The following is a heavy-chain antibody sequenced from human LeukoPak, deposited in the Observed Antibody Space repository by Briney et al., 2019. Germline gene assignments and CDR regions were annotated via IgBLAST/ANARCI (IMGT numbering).Heavy chain of an antibody. Sequence: GSLRLSCAASGFTFSSYTMNWVRQAPGKGLEWLSSISSSSNYIYYADSVKGRFTISRDNAKNSLHLQMNSLRAEDTAVYYCARGLDYYDSSGYSNDFDYWGQGTLVTVSS. CDR3: ARGLDYYDSSGYSNDFDY. D-gene: IGHD3-22*01. CDR2: ISSSSNYI. V-gene: IGHV3-21*01. CDR1: GFTFSSYT. J-gene: IGHJ4*02.